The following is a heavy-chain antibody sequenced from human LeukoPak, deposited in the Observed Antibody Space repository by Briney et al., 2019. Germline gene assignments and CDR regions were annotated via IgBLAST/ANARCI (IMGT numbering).Heavy chain of an antibody. J-gene: IGHJ6*02. V-gene: IGHV1-18*01. CDR1: GYTFTSYG. Sequence: GASVKVSCKASGYTFTSYGISWVRPAPGQGVEWMGWISAYNGNTNYAQKLQGRVTMTTETSTSTAYMELRSRRSDDTAVYYCARGIAAAGTLYYYGMDVWGQGTTVTVSS. CDR3: ARGIAAAGTLYYYGMDV. CDR2: ISAYNGNT. D-gene: IGHD6-13*01.